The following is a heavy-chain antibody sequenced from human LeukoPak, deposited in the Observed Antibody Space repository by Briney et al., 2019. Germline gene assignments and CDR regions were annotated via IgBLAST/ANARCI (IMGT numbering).Heavy chain of an antibody. CDR1: GFTFSSYA. J-gene: IGHJ6*01. CDR3: ARTYSSGWYSEYGRDV. CDR2: ISSDGSNK. V-gene: IGHV3-30*04. Sequence: GGSLRLSCAASGFTFSSYAMRWVRQPPDKVLEWVAVISSDGSNKYYANSVKGRFTISRDNSKNTLYLQMNSLRAEDTAVYYCARTYSSGWYSEYGRDVWGKGTTVTVSS. D-gene: IGHD6-19*01.